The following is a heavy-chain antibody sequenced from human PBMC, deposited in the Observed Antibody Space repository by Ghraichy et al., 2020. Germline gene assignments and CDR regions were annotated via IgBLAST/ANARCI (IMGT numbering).Heavy chain of an antibody. Sequence: GESLNISCAASGFTFEDFAMQWVRQAPGKGLEWLSLITWDGGSTYYEDSVKGRFTISRDNSKNSLYLQMNSLRVEDTALYFCVKAAHGVSPYGMDVWGQGTTGTVSS. V-gene: IGHV3-43D*03. CDR2: ITWDGGST. CDR3: VKAAHGVSPYGMDV. D-gene: IGHD2-8*01. CDR1: GFTFEDFA. J-gene: IGHJ6*02.